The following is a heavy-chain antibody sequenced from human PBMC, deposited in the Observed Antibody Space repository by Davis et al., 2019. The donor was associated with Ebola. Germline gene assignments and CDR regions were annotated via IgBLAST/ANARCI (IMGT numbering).Heavy chain of an antibody. CDR3: ARTVAAGALLYGMDV. D-gene: IGHD6-13*01. V-gene: IGHV3-21*01. CDR1: GFTFSSFT. Sequence: GESLKIPCAASGFTFSSFTMNWVRQAPGKGPEWVSSIGRSSSYISYPDSVKGRFTISRDNAKNSLPLQMSSLRAEDTGVYYCARTVAAGALLYGMDVWGQGTTVTVSS. CDR2: IGRSSSYI. J-gene: IGHJ6*02.